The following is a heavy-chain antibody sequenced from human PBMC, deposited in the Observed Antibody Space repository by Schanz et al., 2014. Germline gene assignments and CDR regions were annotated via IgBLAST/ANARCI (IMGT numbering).Heavy chain of an antibody. Sequence: QVQLVQSGSELTRPGASVKVSCKASGYNFTTYTMHWVRQAPGQGLEWMGWINTNTGNPTYAQGFTGRFVFSLDTSVSTAYLQISFLKADDTAVFFCARGEANWGQYWGQGTLVTVSS. CDR3: ARGEANWGQY. V-gene: IGHV7-4-1*02. CDR2: INTNTGNP. J-gene: IGHJ4*02. CDR1: GYNFTTYT. D-gene: IGHD7-27*01.